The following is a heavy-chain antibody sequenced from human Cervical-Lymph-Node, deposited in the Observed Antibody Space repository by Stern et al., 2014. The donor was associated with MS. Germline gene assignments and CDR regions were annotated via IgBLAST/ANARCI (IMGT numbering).Heavy chain of an antibody. V-gene: IGHV3-30*04. Sequence: VQLVESGGGVVQPGRSLNLSCTASGFTFRSYSMHWVRQAPGKGLEWQALIWYDGMNQFYAESVKGRFSISRDNTRNTLFLQMDSVRAEDTAVYYCARATATGGSYRLDLWGQGTLVTVSS. CDR2: IWYDGMNQ. D-gene: IGHD1-26*01. CDR3: ARATATGGSYRLDL. J-gene: IGHJ3*01. CDR1: GFTFRSYS.